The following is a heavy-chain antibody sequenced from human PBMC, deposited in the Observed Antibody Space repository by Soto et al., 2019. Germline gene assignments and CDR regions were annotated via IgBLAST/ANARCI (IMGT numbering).Heavy chain of an antibody. CDR3: VTVLPHANSWFDY. V-gene: IGHV3-74*01. J-gene: IGHJ4*02. CDR1: GFTFSSFW. D-gene: IGHD2-2*01. CDR2: INSDGTTT. Sequence: PGGSLRLSCAASGFTFSSFWMHWVRQVPGKGLVWVAHINSDGTTTNYADSVKGRFTISRDNAKNMLYLQLNSLKSEDTGVYYCVTVLPHANSWFDYWGQGTPVTVSS.